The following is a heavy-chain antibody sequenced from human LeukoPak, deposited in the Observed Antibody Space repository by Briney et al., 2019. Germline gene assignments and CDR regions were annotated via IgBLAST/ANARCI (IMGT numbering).Heavy chain of an antibody. Sequence: PGGSLRLSCAASGFTFSSYWMSWVRQAPGKGLEWVANIKQDGSEKYYLDSVKGRFTISRDNAKNSLYLQMNSLRADDTAVYYCARDPRIASSGYSPFDYWGQGTRVTVSS. CDR2: IKQDGSEK. D-gene: IGHD3-22*01. V-gene: IGHV3-7*01. CDR1: GFTFSSYW. CDR3: ARDPRIASSGYSPFDY. J-gene: IGHJ4*02.